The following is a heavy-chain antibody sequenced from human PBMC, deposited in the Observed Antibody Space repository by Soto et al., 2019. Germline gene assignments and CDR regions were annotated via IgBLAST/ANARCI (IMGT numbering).Heavy chain of an antibody. Sequence: GGSLRLCCAASGFSFSSYAMNWVRQAPGKGLEWVSSIYPSSSYVFYADSVKGRFTISRDNAKNSLFLQMNSLRAEDTSVYYFARDPSAAQFWGQGPLVTVSS. CDR2: IYPSSSYV. CDR3: ARDPSAAQF. CDR1: GFSFSSYA. J-gene: IGHJ1*01. D-gene: IGHD6-6*01. V-gene: IGHV3-21*01.